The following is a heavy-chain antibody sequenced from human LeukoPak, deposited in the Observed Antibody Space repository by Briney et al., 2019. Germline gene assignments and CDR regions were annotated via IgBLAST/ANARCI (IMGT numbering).Heavy chain of an antibody. Sequence: PGGSLRLSCAASGFTFTNAWMSWVRQAPGKGLEWVGRITGGTTDYAAPVKGRFTISRDDSKNTLYLQMNSLKTEDTAVYYCTTLSTTVVRQGDYWGQGTLVTVSS. V-gene: IGHV3-15*01. CDR1: GFTFTNAW. J-gene: IGHJ4*02. CDR3: TTLSTTVVRQGDY. CDR2: ITGGTT. D-gene: IGHD4-23*01.